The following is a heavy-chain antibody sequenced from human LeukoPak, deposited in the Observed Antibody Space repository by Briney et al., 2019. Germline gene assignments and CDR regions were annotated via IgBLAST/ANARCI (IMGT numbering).Heavy chain of an antibody. Sequence: GGSLRLSCAASGFTFSSYWMSWVRQAPGKGLEWVANIKQDGSEKYYVDSVKGRFTISRDNAKNSLYLQMNGLRAEDTAVYYCARDFHCSSTSCYFWGYYYGMDVWGQGTTVTVSS. J-gene: IGHJ6*02. V-gene: IGHV3-7*01. CDR2: IKQDGSEK. CDR1: GFTFSSYW. D-gene: IGHD2-2*01. CDR3: ARDFHCSSTSCYFWGYYYGMDV.